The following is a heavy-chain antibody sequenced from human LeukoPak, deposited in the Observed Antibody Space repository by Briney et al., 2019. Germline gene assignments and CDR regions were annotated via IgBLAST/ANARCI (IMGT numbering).Heavy chain of an antibody. D-gene: IGHD1-26*01. CDR2: ISYSGST. CDR1: GYSISSGYY. J-gene: IGHJ4*02. CDR3: AREYNGNYDY. V-gene: IGHV4-38-2*02. Sequence: KPSETLSLTCTVSGYSISSGYYWGWIRQPPGEGLEWIGYISYSGSTNYNPSLKSRVTISVDTSKNQFSLKLSSVTAADTAVYYCAREYNGNYDYWGQGTLVIVSS.